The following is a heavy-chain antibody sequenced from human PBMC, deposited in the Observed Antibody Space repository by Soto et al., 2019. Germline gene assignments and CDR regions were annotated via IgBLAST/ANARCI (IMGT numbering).Heavy chain of an antibody. Sequence: QVQLQQWGAGLLKPSETLSLTCAVYGGSFSGYYWSWIRQPPGKGLEWIGEINHSGSTNYNPSLKSRVTISVDTSKNQFSLKLSSVTAADTAVYYCARGSRYCSSTSCKLVYYYYYMDVWGKGTTVTVSS. CDR2: INHSGST. D-gene: IGHD2-2*01. J-gene: IGHJ6*03. CDR3: ARGSRYCSSTSCKLVYYYYYMDV. CDR1: GGSFSGYY. V-gene: IGHV4-34*01.